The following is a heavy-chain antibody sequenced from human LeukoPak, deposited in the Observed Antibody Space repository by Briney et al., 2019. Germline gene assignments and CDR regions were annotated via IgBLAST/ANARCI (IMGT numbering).Heavy chain of an antibody. CDR3: ARDGTEDY. CDR1: GFTFMRHW. Sequence: PGGSLRLSCAASGFTFMRHWMHWVRQAPGKGLEWISYISRYSNTIYYADSVKGRFTISRDNAKNSLYLQMNSLRAEDTAMYYCARDGTEDYWGQGTLVTVSS. D-gene: IGHD1-26*01. CDR2: ISRYSNTI. V-gene: IGHV3-48*01. J-gene: IGHJ4*02.